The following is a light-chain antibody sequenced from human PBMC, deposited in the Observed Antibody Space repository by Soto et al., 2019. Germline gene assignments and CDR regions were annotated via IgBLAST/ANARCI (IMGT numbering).Light chain of an antibody. CDR2: NAS. CDR1: QSISYY. CDR3: QEYNRFSSWT. V-gene: IGKV1-5*01. Sequence: DVQLTQAPSTLSASVGDRVTITCRASQSISYYLAWYQKKPGKAPKVLIWNASTLQRGVPSRFSGSGSGTEFTLTISSLLPDDFATYYCQEYNRFSSWTFGQGTKVEIK. J-gene: IGKJ1*01.